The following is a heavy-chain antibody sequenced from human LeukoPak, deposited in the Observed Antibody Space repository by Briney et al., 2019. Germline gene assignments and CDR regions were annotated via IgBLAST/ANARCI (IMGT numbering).Heavy chain of an antibody. CDR1: GGSISNGSYT. V-gene: IGHV4-61*09. Sequence: SETLSLTCTVSGGSISNGSYTWNWIRQPAGKGLEWIGQIYTSGSTNYRSSLTSRVTISRDTSKNQFSLKLSSMTAADTAVYYCARGIRIPVTGRYFYYYMDVWGNGTTVTVSS. D-gene: IGHD6-19*01. CDR2: IYTSGST. J-gene: IGHJ6*03. CDR3: ARGIRIPVTGRYFYYYMDV.